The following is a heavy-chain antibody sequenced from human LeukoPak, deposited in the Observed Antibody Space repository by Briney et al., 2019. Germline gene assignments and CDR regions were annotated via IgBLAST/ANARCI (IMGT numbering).Heavy chain of an antibody. CDR3: ARVAVAAREYFDY. CDR2: IYYSGST. CDR1: GFSFSSFS. J-gene: IGHJ4*02. V-gene: IGHV4-59*01. D-gene: IGHD6-19*01. Sequence: GSLRLSCAASGFSFSSFSMNWVRQAPGKGLEWIGYIYYSGSTNYNPSLKSRVTISVDTSKNQFSLKLSSVTAADTAVYYCARVAVAAREYFDYWGQGTLVTVSS.